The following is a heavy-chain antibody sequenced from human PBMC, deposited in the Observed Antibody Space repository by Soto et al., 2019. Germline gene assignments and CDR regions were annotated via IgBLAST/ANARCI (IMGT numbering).Heavy chain of an antibody. D-gene: IGHD4-17*01. Sequence: PXGSLRLTCAASGRTSSTYSMSWVRQAPGKGLEWVSGISVSGGNTYYADSVKGRFTISRDNSKNMLYLQMNSLRAEDTAVYYCAKRLTTVTTVFDGWAQGTLVTVPS. V-gene: IGHV3-23*01. CDR2: ISVSGGNT. J-gene: IGHJ4*02. CDR3: AKRLTTVTTVFDG. CDR1: GRTSSTYS.